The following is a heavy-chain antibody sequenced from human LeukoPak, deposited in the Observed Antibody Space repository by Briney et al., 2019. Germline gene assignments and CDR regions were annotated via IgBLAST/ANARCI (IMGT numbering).Heavy chain of an antibody. Sequence: PGGSLRLSCAASGFTFSDYYMSWIRQAPGKGLEWVSSISSSSSYIYYADSVKGRFTISRDNAKNSLYLQMNSLRAEDTAVYYCAREGPMSEKPIDYWGQGTLVTVSS. J-gene: IGHJ4*02. V-gene: IGHV3-11*06. CDR1: GFTFSDYY. CDR3: AREGPMSEKPIDY. CDR2: ISSSSSYI.